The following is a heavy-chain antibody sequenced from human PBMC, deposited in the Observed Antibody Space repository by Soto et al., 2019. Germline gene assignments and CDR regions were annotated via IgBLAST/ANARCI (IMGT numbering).Heavy chain of an antibody. CDR3: ARQRWRNGMDV. J-gene: IGHJ6*02. CDR2: IYYSGST. CDR1: GDSISSSYYY. Sequence: SETLSLTCTVSGDSISSSYYYWGWIRQPPGKGLEWIGSIYYSGSTYYNPSLKSRVTISVDTSKNQFSLKLSSVTAADTAVYYCARQRWRNGMDVWGQGTTVTVSS. V-gene: IGHV4-39*01. D-gene: IGHD4-17*01.